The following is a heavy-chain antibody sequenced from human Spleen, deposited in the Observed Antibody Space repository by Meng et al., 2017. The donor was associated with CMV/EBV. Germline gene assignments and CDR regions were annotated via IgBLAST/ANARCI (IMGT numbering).Heavy chain of an antibody. Sequence: GESLKISCAVSGFSFSTCAMHWVRQAPGKGLEWVAVISYDGGDKYYAHSVKGRFTISRDNSKNTLYLQVNSLRDEDTAVYYCASGLRFGDFPLDYWGRGTLVTVSS. CDR3: ASGLRFGDFPLDY. D-gene: IGHD3-10*01. J-gene: IGHJ4*02. V-gene: IGHV3-30-3*01. CDR1: GFSFSTCA. CDR2: ISYDGGDK.